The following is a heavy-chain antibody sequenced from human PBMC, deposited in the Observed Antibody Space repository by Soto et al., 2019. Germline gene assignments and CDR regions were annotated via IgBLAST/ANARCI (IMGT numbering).Heavy chain of an antibody. V-gene: IGHV4-4*07. Sequence: QVQLQESGPGLVKPSETLSLTCIVSGGSISGYYWSWIRQPAGKALEWIGRIYSDGTTNYNPSLKGRGTMSVDTSKKQISLKLTSVTAADTAMYYCARDRGYRSGSFGSWGQGVLVTVSS. CDR3: ARDRGYRSGSFGS. CDR2: IYSDGTT. D-gene: IGHD5-18*01. J-gene: IGHJ5*02. CDR1: GGSISGYY.